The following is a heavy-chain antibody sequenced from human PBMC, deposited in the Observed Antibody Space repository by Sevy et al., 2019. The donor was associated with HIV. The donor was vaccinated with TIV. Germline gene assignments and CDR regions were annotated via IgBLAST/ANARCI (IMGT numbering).Heavy chain of an antibody. D-gene: IGHD3-16*02. Sequence: GGSLRLSCAASGFTFSSYAMHWVRQAPGKGLEWVAVISYDGSNKYYADSVKGRFTISRDNSKNTLYLQMNSLRAEDTVVYYCARDRVITFGGVIVIDYYYYGMDVWGQGTTVTVSS. CDR3: ARDRVITFGGVIVIDYYYYGMDV. V-gene: IGHV3-30*04. CDR2: ISYDGSNK. J-gene: IGHJ6*02. CDR1: GFTFSSYA.